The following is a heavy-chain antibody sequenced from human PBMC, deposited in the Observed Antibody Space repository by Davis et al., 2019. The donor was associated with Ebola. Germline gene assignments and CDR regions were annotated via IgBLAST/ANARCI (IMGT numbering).Heavy chain of an antibody. Sequence: GESLKISCKGSGYSFTTYWIGWVRQMPGKGLEWMGSIYPSDSDTRYSPSFQGQVTISADKSISTAYLQWSSLKASDTAMYYCARTVSTYYQSWGQGTLVTVSS. D-gene: IGHD3-10*01. CDR1: GYSFTTYW. J-gene: IGHJ5*02. CDR2: IYPSDSDT. V-gene: IGHV5-51*01. CDR3: ARTVSTYYQS.